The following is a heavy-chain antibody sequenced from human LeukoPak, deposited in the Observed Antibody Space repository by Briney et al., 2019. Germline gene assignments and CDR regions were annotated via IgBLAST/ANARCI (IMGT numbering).Heavy chain of an antibody. V-gene: IGHV3-23*01. CDR1: GFTFSSYW. Sequence: PGGSLRLSCAASGFTFSSYWMSWVRQAPGKGLEWVSSINGNGGSTYYADSVKGRFTISRDNSKSTLYLQMNSLRAEDTAVYYCAKGPIPGFDYWGQGALVAVSS. J-gene: IGHJ4*02. CDR3: AKGPIPGFDY. CDR2: INGNGGST.